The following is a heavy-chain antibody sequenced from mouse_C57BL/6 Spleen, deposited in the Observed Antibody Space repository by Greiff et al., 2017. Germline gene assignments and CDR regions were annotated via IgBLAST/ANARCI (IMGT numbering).Heavy chain of an antibody. CDR2: INPSSGYT. CDR3: AIGYYFDY. D-gene: IGHD3-3*01. CDR1: GYTFTSYT. V-gene: IGHV1-4*01. J-gene: IGHJ2*01. Sequence: QVQLKESGAELARPGASVKMSCKASGYTFTSYTMHWVKQRPGQGLEWIGYINPSSGYTKYNQKFKDKATLTADKSSSTAYMQLSSLTAEDSAVYYCAIGYYFDYWGQGTTLTVSS.